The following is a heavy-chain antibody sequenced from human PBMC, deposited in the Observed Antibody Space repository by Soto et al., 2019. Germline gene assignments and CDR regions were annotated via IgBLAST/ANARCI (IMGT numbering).Heavy chain of an antibody. CDR3: AKGTRHCSGGSCYLFDE. Sequence: GGSLRLSCAASGFYINNNYLSWVRQAPGKGLEWVSFIYSGGSTHYADSVTGRFTISRDNSKNTLFLQMNSLRAEDTAVYYCAKGTRHCSGGSCYLFDEWGQGTLVTVSS. CDR2: IYSGGST. J-gene: IGHJ4*02. V-gene: IGHV3-53*01. D-gene: IGHD2-15*01. CDR1: GFYINNNY.